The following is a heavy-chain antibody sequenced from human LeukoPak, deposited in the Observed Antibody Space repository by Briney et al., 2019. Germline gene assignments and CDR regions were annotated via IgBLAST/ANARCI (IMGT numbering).Heavy chain of an antibody. CDR1: GFTFSSYW. J-gene: IGHJ4*02. D-gene: IGHD3-9*01. CDR2: IKQDGSEK. V-gene: IGHV3-7*01. CDR3: ARERVDFDWLGGTSSDY. Sequence: GGSLRLSCAASGFTFSSYWMSWVRQAPGKGLEWVANIKQDGSEKYYVDSVKGRFTISRDNAKNSLYLQMNSLRAEDTAVYYCARERVDFDWLGGTSSDYWGQGTLVTVFS.